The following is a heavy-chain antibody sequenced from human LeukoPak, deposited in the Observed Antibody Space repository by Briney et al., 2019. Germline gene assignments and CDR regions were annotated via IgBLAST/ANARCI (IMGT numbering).Heavy chain of an antibody. CDR3: AKDMYIRAVAGSFDC. CDR2: ISWNSGSI. V-gene: IGHV3-9*01. CDR1: GFTFDDNA. Sequence: PGGSLRLSCAASGFTFDDNAMHWVRQAPGKGLEWVSGISWNSGSIGYADSVKGRFTISRDNAKNSLYLQMNSLRAEDTALYYCAKDMYIRAVAGSFDCWGQGTLVTVSS. J-gene: IGHJ4*02. D-gene: IGHD6-19*01.